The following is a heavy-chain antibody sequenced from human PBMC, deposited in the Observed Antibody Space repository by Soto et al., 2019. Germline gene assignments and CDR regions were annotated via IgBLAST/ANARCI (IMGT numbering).Heavy chain of an antibody. J-gene: IGHJ5*01. Sequence: QVQLQESGPRLIQPSETLSLTCSVSNGSISTYYWTWVRQPPGKGLEWIGYVYYSGSTNYNPSLKSRVAMSVDTSKNQFSLELKSVTAADTATYYCVRDYLLTGFDTWGHGTLVTVSA. CDR2: VYYSGST. CDR1: NGSISTYY. V-gene: IGHV4-59*01. D-gene: IGHD3-9*01. CDR3: VRDYLLTGFDT.